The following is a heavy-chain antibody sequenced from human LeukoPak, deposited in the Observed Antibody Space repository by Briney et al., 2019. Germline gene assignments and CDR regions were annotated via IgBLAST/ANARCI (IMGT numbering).Heavy chain of an antibody. CDR3: ARLRGGWEGYYYMDV. V-gene: IGHV4-39*01. J-gene: IGHJ6*03. D-gene: IGHD3-10*01. CDR2: IYYSGST. Sequence: SETLSLTCTVSGGSISCSSYYWGRIRQPPWRGLEWIGSIYYSGSTYYNPSLKSRVTISVDTSKNQFSLKLSSVTAADTAVYYCARLRGGWEGYYYMDVWGKGTTVTIS. CDR1: GGSISCSSYY.